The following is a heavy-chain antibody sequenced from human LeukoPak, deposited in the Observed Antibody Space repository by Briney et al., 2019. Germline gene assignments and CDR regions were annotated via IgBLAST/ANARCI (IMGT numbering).Heavy chain of an antibody. V-gene: IGHV1-18*01. D-gene: IGHD1-20*01. Sequence: ASLKLSCKASGYTFSRYGISWVRQALGHGLEWMGWISAYNGNAKYAQTLQGRVTMTTDRATSTAYMELRSLTSDDTAVYYCARTVDSYNWRENWFDPWGQGTLVTVSS. J-gene: IGHJ5*02. CDR3: ARTVDSYNWRENWFDP. CDR2: ISAYNGNA. CDR1: GYTFSRYG.